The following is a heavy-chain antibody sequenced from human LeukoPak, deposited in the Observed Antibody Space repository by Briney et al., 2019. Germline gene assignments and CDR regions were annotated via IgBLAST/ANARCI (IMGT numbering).Heavy chain of an antibody. J-gene: IGHJ6*03. D-gene: IGHD3-10*01. CDR2: ISHDGIKT. CDR1: GLTFSNYD. Sequence: PGGSLRLSCAASGLTFSNYDMHWVRLAPGKGLEWVAVISHDGIKTYYIDSVKGRFTISRDNSQNTLYLQMNTLRAEDTAVYYCATIVLLYFGESLAAGHVDRDVWGKGTTVTVSS. V-gene: IGHV3-30*03. CDR3: ATIVLLYFGESLAAGHVDRDV.